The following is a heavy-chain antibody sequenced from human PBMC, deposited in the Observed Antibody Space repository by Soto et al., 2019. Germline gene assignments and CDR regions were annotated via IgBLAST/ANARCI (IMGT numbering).Heavy chain of an antibody. V-gene: IGHV4-30-4*01. CDR2: IYSSGST. CDR3: ARHRVQWLALKTAYYFDY. Sequence: SETLSLTCTVSGGSISSDYFYWTWIRQPPGKGLEWIGYIYSSGSTSYNPSLKSRLTMSLDTSKNQLSLKASDTAMYYCARHRVQWLALKTAYYFDYWGQGTLVNVSS. CDR1: GGSISSDYFY. D-gene: IGHD6-19*01. J-gene: IGHJ4*02.